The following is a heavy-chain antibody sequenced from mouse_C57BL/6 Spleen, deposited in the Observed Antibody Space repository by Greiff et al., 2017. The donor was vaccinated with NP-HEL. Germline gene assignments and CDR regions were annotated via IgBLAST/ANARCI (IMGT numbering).Heavy chain of an antibody. D-gene: IGHD2-3*01. J-gene: IGHJ4*01. CDR2: INPNNGGT. Sequence: EVQLQESGPELVKPGASVKIPCKASGYTFTDYNMDWVKQSHGKSLEWIGDINPNNGGTIYNQKFKGKATLTVDKSSSTAYMELRSLTSEDTAVYYCARMGLLRAMDYWGQGTSVTVSS. V-gene: IGHV1-18*01. CDR1: GYTFTDYN. CDR3: ARMGLLRAMDY.